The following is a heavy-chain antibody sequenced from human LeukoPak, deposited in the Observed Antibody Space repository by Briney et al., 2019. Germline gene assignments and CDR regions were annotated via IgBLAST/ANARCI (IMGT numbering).Heavy chain of an antibody. D-gene: IGHD5-18*01. Sequence: SETLSLTCTVSGDSISSYYWSWIRQPPGKGLEWIGYIYYSGSTNYNPSLKSRVTISVDTSKNQFSLKLSSVTAADTAVYYCARDVGGYRYGYRPTELYWYFDLWGRGTLVTVSS. CDR2: IYYSGST. CDR3: ARDVGGYRYGYRPTELYWYFDL. J-gene: IGHJ2*01. CDR1: GDSISSYY. V-gene: IGHV4-59*12.